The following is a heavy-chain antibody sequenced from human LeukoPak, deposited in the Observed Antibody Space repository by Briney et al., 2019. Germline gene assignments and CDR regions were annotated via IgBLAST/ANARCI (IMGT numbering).Heavy chain of an antibody. CDR3: AKGIVGATSGAFDI. Sequence: PGGSLRLSCAASGFTFSSYSMNWVRQAPGKGLEWVSSISSSSSYIYYADSVEGRFTISRDNAKNSLYLQMNSLRAEDTAVYYCAKGIVGATSGAFDIWGQGTMVTVSS. J-gene: IGHJ3*02. CDR1: GFTFSSYS. D-gene: IGHD1-26*01. CDR2: ISSSSSYI. V-gene: IGHV3-21*01.